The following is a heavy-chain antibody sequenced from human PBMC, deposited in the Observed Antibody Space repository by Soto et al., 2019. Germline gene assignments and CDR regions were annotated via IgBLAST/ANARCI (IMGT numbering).Heavy chain of an antibody. CDR2: INHSGST. CDR1: GGAFSGYY. V-gene: IGHV4-34*01. J-gene: IGHJ5*02. Sequence: SETLSLTCAVYGGAFSGYYWTWIRQPPGTGLEWIGEINHSGSTNYNPSLKSRVTISVDTSKNQFSLKLTSVTAADTAVYYCARGLGITAGAPNWFDPWGQGTLVTVSS. D-gene: IGHD6-13*01. CDR3: ARGLGITAGAPNWFDP.